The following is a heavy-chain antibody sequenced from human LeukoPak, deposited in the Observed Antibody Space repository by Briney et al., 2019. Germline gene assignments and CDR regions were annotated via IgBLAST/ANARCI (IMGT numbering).Heavy chain of an antibody. Sequence: SETLSLTCAVSGGSISSGGYSWSWIRQPPGKGLEWIGYIYHSGSTYYNPSLKSRVTISVDRSKNQFSLKLSSVTAADTAVYHCARGSVAGAIDYWGQGTLVTVSS. V-gene: IGHV4-30-2*01. D-gene: IGHD6-19*01. CDR1: GGSISSGGYS. CDR2: IYHSGST. J-gene: IGHJ4*02. CDR3: ARGSVAGAIDY.